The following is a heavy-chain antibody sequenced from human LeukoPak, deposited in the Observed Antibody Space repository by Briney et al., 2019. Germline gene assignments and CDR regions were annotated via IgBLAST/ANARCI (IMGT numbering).Heavy chain of an antibody. V-gene: IGHV1-69*13. Sequence: ASVKVSCKASGGTFSSYAISWVRQAPGQGLEWMGGIIPIFGTANYAQKFQGRVTITADESTSTAYMELSSLRSEDTAVYYCASCYRWSSGYCSNGVCCHVGYWGQGTLVTVSS. D-gene: IGHD2-8*01. J-gene: IGHJ4*02. CDR3: ASCYRWSSGYCSNGVCCHVGY. CDR1: GGTFSSYA. CDR2: IIPIFGTA.